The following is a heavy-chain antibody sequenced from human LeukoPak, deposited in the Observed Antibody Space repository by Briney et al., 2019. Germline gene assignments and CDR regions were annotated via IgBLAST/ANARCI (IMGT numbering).Heavy chain of an antibody. V-gene: IGHV3-21*01. CDR1: GFTLSSYS. CDR3: ARARLSYGDSTQDY. D-gene: IGHD4-17*01. Sequence: PGGSLRLSCAASGFTLSSYSMNWVRQAPGKGLEWVSSITSSSSYIYYADSVKGRFTISRDNAKNSLYLQMNSLRAEDTAVYYCARARLSYGDSTQDYWGQGTLVTVSS. CDR2: ITSSSSYI. J-gene: IGHJ4*02.